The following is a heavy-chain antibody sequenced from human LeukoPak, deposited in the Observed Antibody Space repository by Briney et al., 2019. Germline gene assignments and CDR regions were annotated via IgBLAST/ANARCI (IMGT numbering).Heavy chain of an antibody. V-gene: IGHV3-9*01. CDR2: ISRNSDSI. D-gene: IGHD3-22*01. CDR1: GFTFDDYA. Sequence: GGSLRLSCATSGFTFDDYAMHWVRRAPGKGLEWVSGISRNSDSIGYGESVKGRFTISRDSAKNSLYLQMNSLRPEDTALYNCVKDSYSKGYRMGAFDMWGQGTMVTVSS. CDR3: VKDSYSKGYRMGAFDM. J-gene: IGHJ3*02.